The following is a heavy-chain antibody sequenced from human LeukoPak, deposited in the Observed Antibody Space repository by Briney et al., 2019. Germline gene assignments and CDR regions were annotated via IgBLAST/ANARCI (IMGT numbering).Heavy chain of an antibody. CDR2: VRNKANRYTT. CDR3: VRVKGGGAFDI. Sequence: GSLRLSCAASGFTSSEPYMDSVRQAPGKGLEWVGRVRNKANRYTTDLAASVKGRFTISRDDSKNSMYLQMNNLKTEDTVLYYCVRVKGGGAFDIWGPGTMVTVSS. D-gene: IGHD2-15*01. V-gene: IGHV3-72*01. J-gene: IGHJ3*02. CDR1: GFTSSEPY.